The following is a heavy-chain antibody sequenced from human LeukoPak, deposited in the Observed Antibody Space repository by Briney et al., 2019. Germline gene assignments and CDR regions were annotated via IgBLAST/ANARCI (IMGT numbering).Heavy chain of an antibody. D-gene: IGHD6-13*01. Sequence: GGSLRLSCAASGFAFSSYDMNWVRQAAGKGLEWVSQISGTGDNSDYADSVKGRFTISRDNSKNTLYLQMNSLRAEDTAVYYCARGPIAAAALFDYWGQGTLVTVSS. CDR3: ARGPIAAAALFDY. J-gene: IGHJ4*02. CDR2: ISGTGDNS. V-gene: IGHV3-23*01. CDR1: GFAFSSYD.